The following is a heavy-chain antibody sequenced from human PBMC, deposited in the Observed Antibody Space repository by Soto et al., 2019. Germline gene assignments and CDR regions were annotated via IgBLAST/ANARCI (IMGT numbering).Heavy chain of an antibody. D-gene: IGHD6-6*01. CDR1: GYTFTSYG. CDR3: ARDTLNVAARPAYHCMDV. Sequence: ASVKVSCKASGYTFTSYGISWVRQAPGQGLEWMGWISVYNGNTNDAQKLQGRVTMTTDTSTSTAYMELRSLRSDDTAVYYCARDTLNVAARPAYHCMDVWGEGTTVTVYS. J-gene: IGHJ6*04. CDR2: ISVYNGNT. V-gene: IGHV1-18*01.